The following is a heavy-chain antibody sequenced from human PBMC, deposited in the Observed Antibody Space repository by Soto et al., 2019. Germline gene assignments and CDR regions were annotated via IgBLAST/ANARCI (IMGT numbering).Heavy chain of an antibody. V-gene: IGHV1-69*13. D-gene: IGHD2-15*01. J-gene: IGHJ3*02. CDR2: IIPIFGTA. CDR3: AREMLTLGYCSGGSCPGAFDI. Sequence: GASVKVSCKASGGTFSSYAISWVRQAPGQGLEWMGGIIPIFGTANYAQKFQGRVTITADESTSTAYMELSSLRSEDTAVHYCAREMLTLGYCSGGSCPGAFDIWGQGTMVTVSS. CDR1: GGTFSSYA.